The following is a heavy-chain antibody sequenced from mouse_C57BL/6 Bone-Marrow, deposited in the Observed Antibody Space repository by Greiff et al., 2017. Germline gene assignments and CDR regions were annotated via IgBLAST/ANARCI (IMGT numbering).Heavy chain of an antibody. CDR2: ISDGGSYT. D-gene: IGHD2-4*01. V-gene: IGHV5-4*03. Sequence: EVKVEESGGGLVKPGGSLKLSCAASGFTFSSYAMSWVRQTPEKRLEWVATISDGGSYTYYPDNVKGRFTISRDNAKNNLYLQMSHLKSEDTAMYYCARVGDYDLDYFDYWGQGTTLTVSS. CDR1: GFTFSSYA. CDR3: ARVGDYDLDYFDY. J-gene: IGHJ2*01.